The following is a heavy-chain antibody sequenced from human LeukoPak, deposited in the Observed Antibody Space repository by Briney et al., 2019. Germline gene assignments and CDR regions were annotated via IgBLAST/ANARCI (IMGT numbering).Heavy chain of an antibody. V-gene: IGHV1-69*13. CDR3: ARSSGGSWSLDY. D-gene: IGHD2-15*01. J-gene: IGHJ4*02. CDR2: IIPIFGTA. CDR1: GGTFISYA. Sequence: SVKVSCKASGGTFISYAISWVRQAAGQGLEWMGGIIPIFGTANYAQKFQGRVTITADESTSTAYMELSSLRSEDTAVYYCARSSGGSWSLDYWGQGTLVTVSS.